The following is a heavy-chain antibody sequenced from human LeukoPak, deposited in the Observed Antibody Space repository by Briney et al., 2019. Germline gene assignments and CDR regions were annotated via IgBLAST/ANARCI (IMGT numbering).Heavy chain of an antibody. J-gene: IGHJ3*02. D-gene: IGHD4-17*01. CDR3: ARHVYGDYDHDAFDI. CDR1: GGSISSYY. CDR2: ISYSGST. V-gene: IGHV4-59*08. Sequence: SETLSLTCTVSGGSISSYYWSWIRQPPGQGLEWIGCISYSGSTNYNPSLKSRVTISVDTSKNQFSLKLSSVTAADTAVYYCARHVYGDYDHDAFDIWGQGTMVTVSS.